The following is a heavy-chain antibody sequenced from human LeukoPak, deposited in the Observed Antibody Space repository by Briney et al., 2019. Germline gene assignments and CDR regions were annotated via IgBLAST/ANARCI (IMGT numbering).Heavy chain of an antibody. D-gene: IGHD3-3*01. CDR1: GFTFSSYW. CDR3: ARRVEEWQLDY. J-gene: IGHJ4*02. Sequence: PGGSLRLSCAASGFTFSSYWMNWVRQAPGKGLEWVANIKQDGSDKYYVDSVKGRFTIPRDNAQNSLYLQMNSLRAEDTAVYYCARRVEEWQLDYWGQGTLVTVSS. CDR2: IKQDGSDK. V-gene: IGHV3-7*01.